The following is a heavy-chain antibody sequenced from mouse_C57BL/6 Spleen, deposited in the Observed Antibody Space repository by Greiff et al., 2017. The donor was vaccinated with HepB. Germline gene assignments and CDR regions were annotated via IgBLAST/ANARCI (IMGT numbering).Heavy chain of an antibody. Sequence: VQLQQSGPVLVKPGASVKMSCKASGYTFTDYYMNWVKQSHGKSLEWIGVINPYNGGTSYNQKFKSKATLTVDKSSSTAYMELNSLTSEDSAVYYCARKDYGSFYYFDYWGQGTTLTVSS. D-gene: IGHD1-1*01. V-gene: IGHV1-19*01. CDR2: INPYNGGT. J-gene: IGHJ2*01. CDR3: ARKDYGSFYYFDY. CDR1: GYTFTDYY.